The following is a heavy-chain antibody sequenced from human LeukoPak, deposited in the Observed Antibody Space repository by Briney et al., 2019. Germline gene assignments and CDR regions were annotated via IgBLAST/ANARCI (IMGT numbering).Heavy chain of an antibody. CDR3: ARGHLSGVYLGY. CDR1: GGSFSGYY. D-gene: IGHD3-16*01. Sequence: SETLSLTCAIYGGSFSGYYWSWIRQPPGKGLEWIGEINQSGSTSYNPSLKSRVTISVDTSKNQFSLKMSSVTAADTAVYYCARGHLSGVYLGYWGQGTLVTVPS. J-gene: IGHJ4*02. CDR2: INQSGST. V-gene: IGHV4-34*01.